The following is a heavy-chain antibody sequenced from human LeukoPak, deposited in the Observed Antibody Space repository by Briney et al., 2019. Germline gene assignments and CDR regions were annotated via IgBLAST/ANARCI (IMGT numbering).Heavy chain of an antibody. Sequence: ASVKVSCKASGYTFTGYYMHWVRQAPGQGLEWMGWINPNSGGTNYAQKFQGRVTMTRDTSISTVYMELSSLRSEDTAVYYCAREGYGDALGYWGQGTLVTVSS. CDR1: GYTFTGYY. CDR2: INPNSGGT. CDR3: AREGYGDALGY. D-gene: IGHD4-17*01. J-gene: IGHJ4*02. V-gene: IGHV1-2*02.